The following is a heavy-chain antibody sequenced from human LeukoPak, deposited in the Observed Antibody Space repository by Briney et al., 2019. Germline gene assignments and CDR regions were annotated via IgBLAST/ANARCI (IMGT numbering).Heavy chain of an antibody. J-gene: IGHJ4*02. CDR1: GGSISSSSYF. CDR3: ARELRSGSYYNY. V-gene: IGHV4-39*01. Sequence: PSETLSLTCTVSGGSISSSSYFWGWLRQPPGKGLEWIGSIYYSGSTYYNPSLESRVTISGDMSNNQFSLKLSSVTAADTAVYYCARELRSGSYYNYWGQGTLVTVSS. CDR2: IYYSGST. D-gene: IGHD3-10*01.